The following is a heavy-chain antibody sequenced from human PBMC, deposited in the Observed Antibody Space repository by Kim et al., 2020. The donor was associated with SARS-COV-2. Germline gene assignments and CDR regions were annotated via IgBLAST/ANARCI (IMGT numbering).Heavy chain of an antibody. J-gene: IGHJ4*02. D-gene: IGHD3-10*01. CDR3: ARPSSGSYYSPPDY. Sequence: VEPVKGPLTISRDNSKNTLYLQMNSLRAEDTAVYYCARPSSGSYYSPPDYWGQGTLVTVSS. V-gene: IGHV3-30*01.